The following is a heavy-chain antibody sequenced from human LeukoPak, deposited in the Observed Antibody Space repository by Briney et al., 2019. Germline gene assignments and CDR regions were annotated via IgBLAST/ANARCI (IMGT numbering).Heavy chain of an antibody. CDR3: ARAAYSSTWYSRYFDL. D-gene: IGHD6-13*01. CDR1: GFTFSSYA. CDR2: ISGSGGST. Sequence: GGSLRLSCVVSGFTFSSYAMSWVRQAPGKGLEWVSGISGSGGSTYYADSVKGRFTISRDNSKNTLYLQMNSLRAGDTAVYYCARAAYSSTWYSRYFDLWGRGTLVTVSS. V-gene: IGHV3-23*01. J-gene: IGHJ2*01.